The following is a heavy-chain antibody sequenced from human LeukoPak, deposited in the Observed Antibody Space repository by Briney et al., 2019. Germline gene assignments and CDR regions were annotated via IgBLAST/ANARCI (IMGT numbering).Heavy chain of an antibody. CDR2: IYYSGST. CDR1: GGSISSSSYY. J-gene: IGHJ4*02. D-gene: IGHD2-8*02. Sequence: PSETLSLTCTVSGGSISSSSYYWGWIRQPPGTGLEWIGSIYYSGSTYYNPSLKSRVTISVDTSKNQFSLKLSSVTAADTAVYYCARHTGFWSFFDYWGQGTLVTVSS. CDR3: ARHTGFWSFFDY. V-gene: IGHV4-39*01.